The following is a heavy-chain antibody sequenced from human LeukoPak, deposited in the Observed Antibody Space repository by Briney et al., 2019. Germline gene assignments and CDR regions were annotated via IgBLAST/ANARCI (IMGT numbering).Heavy chain of an antibody. CDR2: INPNSGGT. CDR1: GYTFTGYY. V-gene: IGHV1-2*02. CDR3: ARPRGLNYDILTGYSRGHYYFDY. Sequence: ASVKVSCKASGYTFTGYYMHWVRQAPGQGLEWMGWINPNSGGTNYAQDFHGRVTMTRDTSISTAYMELSRLRSDDTAVYYCARPRGLNYDILTGYSRGHYYFDYWGQGTLVTVSS. J-gene: IGHJ4*02. D-gene: IGHD3-9*01.